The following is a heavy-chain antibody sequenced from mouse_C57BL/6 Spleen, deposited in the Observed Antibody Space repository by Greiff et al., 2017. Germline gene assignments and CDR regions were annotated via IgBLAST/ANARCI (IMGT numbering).Heavy chain of an antibody. Sequence: DVKLQESGAELVKPGASVKLSCTASGFNIKDYYMHWVKQRTEQGLEWIGRIDPEDGETKYAPKFQGKATITADTSSNTAYLQLSSLTSEDTAVYYCARVHYYGSSYGSFAYWGQGTLVTVSA. CDR3: ARVHYYGSSYGSFAY. V-gene: IGHV14-2*01. CDR1: GFNIKDYY. J-gene: IGHJ3*01. CDR2: IDPEDGET. D-gene: IGHD1-1*01.